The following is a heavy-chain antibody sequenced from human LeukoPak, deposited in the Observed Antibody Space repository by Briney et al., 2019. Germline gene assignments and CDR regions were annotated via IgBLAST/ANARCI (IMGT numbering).Heavy chain of an antibody. J-gene: IGHJ4*02. CDR3: AREEDILTGYSLVRYFDY. Sequence: SETLSLTCTVSGGSISSYYWSWIRQPAGKGLEWFGRIYTSGSTNCNPSLKSRVTMSVDTSKNQFSLKLSSVTAADTAVYYCAREEDILTGYSLVRYFDYWGQGTLVTVSS. CDR2: IYTSGST. CDR1: GGSISSYY. D-gene: IGHD3-9*01. V-gene: IGHV4-4*07.